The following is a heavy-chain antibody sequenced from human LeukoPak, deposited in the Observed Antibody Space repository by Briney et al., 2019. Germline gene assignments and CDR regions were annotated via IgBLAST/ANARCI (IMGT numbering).Heavy chain of an antibody. J-gene: IGHJ5*02. CDR2: INPNSGGT. CDR3: ARDGTGNTRGGNWFDP. Sequence: ASVKVSCKASGYTFTGYYMHWVRQAPGQGLEWMGRINPNSGGTNYAQKFQGRVTMTRDTSISTAYMELSRLRSDDTAVYYCARDGTGNTRGGNWFDPWGQGTLVTVSS. V-gene: IGHV1-2*06. CDR1: GYTFTGYY. D-gene: IGHD1-7*01.